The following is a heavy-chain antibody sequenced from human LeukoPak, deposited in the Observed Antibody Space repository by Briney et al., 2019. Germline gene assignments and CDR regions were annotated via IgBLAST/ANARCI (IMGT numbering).Heavy chain of an antibody. CDR3: ARDPVQDFDY. J-gene: IGHJ4*02. D-gene: IGHD1-1*01. Sequence: GGSLRLSCEASGFTFSSYWMSWVRQAPGKGLEWVANIKQDGSEKYYVDSVKGRFTISRDNAKNSLYLQMNSLRAEDTAVYYCARDPVQDFDYWGQGTLVTVSS. CDR1: GFTFSSYW. V-gene: IGHV3-7*01. CDR2: IKQDGSEK.